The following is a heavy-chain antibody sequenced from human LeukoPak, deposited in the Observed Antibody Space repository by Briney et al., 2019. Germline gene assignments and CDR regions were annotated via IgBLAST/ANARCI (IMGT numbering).Heavy chain of an antibody. CDR2: IDRIPSIL. V-gene: IGHV3-48*03. J-gene: IGHJ4*02. CDR3: ARSAVSGSDSYFDS. Sequence: GGSLRLSCEASGFAFNIYQMNWVRQAPEKGLEWVSSIDRIPSILYYADSVRGRFTISRDNAAMYLQMNSLRPDDTAVYYCARSAVSGSDSYFDSWGQGTLVTVSS. CDR1: GFAFNIYQ. D-gene: IGHD5-12*01.